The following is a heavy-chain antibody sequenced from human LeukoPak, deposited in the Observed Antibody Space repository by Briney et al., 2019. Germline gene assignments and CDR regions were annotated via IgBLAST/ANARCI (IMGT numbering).Heavy chain of an antibody. D-gene: IGHD6-6*01. CDR3: ARLNPASYYYYYYGMDV. J-gene: IGHJ6*02. CDR2: MNPNSGNT. Sequence: GASVKVSCKASGYTFTTYDINWVRQATGQGLEWMGWMNPNSGNTGYAQKFQGRVTMTRNTSISTAYMELSSLRSEDTAVYYCARLNPASYYYYYYGMDVWGQGTTVTVSS. CDR1: GYTFTTYD. V-gene: IGHV1-8*01.